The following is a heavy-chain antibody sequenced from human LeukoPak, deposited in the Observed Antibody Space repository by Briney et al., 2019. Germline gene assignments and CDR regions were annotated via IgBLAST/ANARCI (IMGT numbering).Heavy chain of an antibody. CDR2: IYTSGST. CDR3: GRSDFRDAFDI. D-gene: IGHD3-3*01. CDR1: GGSISSGSYY. V-gene: IGHV4-61*02. Sequence: SQTLSLTCTVSGGSISSGSYYWSWIRQPAGKGLEWIGRIYTSGSTNYNPSLKSRVTISVDTSKSQFSLKLSSVTAADTAVYYCGRSDFRDAFDIWGQGTMVTVSS. J-gene: IGHJ3*02.